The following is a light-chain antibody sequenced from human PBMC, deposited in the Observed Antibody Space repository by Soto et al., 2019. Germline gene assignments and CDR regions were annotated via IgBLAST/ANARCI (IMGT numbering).Light chain of an antibody. CDR1: QSVLYSSINKNS. V-gene: IGKV4-1*01. J-gene: IGKJ3*01. CDR2: WAS. Sequence: DIVMTQSPDSLAVSLGERATINCKSSQSVLYSSINKNSLAWYQQKPGQPPKLLIYWASTRESGVPDRFSGSGSGTDFTLTISSLQAEDVAVYYCQQYYSSPFTFGPGTKVDIK. CDR3: QQYYSSPFT.